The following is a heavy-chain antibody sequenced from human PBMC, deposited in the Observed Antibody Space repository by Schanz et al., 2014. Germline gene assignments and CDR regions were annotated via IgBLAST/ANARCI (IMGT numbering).Heavy chain of an antibody. J-gene: IGHJ4*02. CDR3: AKDLISGWSGFDY. CDR2: ISSSSSTI. V-gene: IGHV3-48*04. D-gene: IGHD6-19*01. CDR1: GFNFKAYA. Sequence: EAQLLESGGGLVQPGGSLRLSCAASGFNFKAYAMSWVRQAPGKGLEWVSYISSSSSTIYYADSVKGRFTISRDNAKNSLYLQMNSLRAEDTAVYYCAKDLISGWSGFDYWGQGTLVTVSS.